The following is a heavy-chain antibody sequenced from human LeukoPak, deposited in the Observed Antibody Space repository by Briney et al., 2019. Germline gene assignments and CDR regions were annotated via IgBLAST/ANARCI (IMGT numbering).Heavy chain of an antibody. D-gene: IGHD5-12*01. CDR2: ISGSGGST. Sequence: GGSLRLSCAASGFTFSSYAMSWVRQAPGKGLEWVSAISGSGGSTYYADSVKGRFTISRDNSKNTPYLQMNSLRAEDTAVYYCAKDSPAWLLPYYDYWGQGTLVTVSS. CDR3: AKDSPAWLLPYYDY. CDR1: GFTFSSYA. V-gene: IGHV3-23*01. J-gene: IGHJ4*02.